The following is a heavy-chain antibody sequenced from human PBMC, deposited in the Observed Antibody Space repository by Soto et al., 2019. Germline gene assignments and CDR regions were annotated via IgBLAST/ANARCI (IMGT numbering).Heavy chain of an antibody. CDR2: IYYSGST. V-gene: IGHV4-31*03. D-gene: IGHD3-22*01. CDR1: VGYISSGGYY. Sequence: ASETLSLTCTVSVGYISSGGYYWSWIRQHPGKGLEWIGYIYYSGSTYYNPSLKSRVTISVDTSKNQFSLKLSSVTAADTAVYYCARLRTMIGRLHLDYRGQGTLVTVSS. J-gene: IGHJ4*02. CDR3: ARLRTMIGRLHLDY.